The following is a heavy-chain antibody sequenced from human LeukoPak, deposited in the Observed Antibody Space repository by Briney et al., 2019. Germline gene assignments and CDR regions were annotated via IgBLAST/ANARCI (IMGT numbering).Heavy chain of an antibody. Sequence: GGSLRLSCAASGFTFSNYAMTWVRQAPGKGLELVSVISASGRNRDYAGSVKGRFTITRDNAENTLSLLMNSLRAEDTAIYYCASQTTSSWSQFDYWGQGTLVTVSS. CDR2: ISASGRNR. CDR3: ASQTTSSWSQFDY. D-gene: IGHD6-13*01. V-gene: IGHV3-23*01. J-gene: IGHJ4*02. CDR1: GFTFSNYA.